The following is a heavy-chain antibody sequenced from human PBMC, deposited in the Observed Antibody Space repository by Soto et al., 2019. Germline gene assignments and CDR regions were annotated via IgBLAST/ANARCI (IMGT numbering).Heavy chain of an antibody. V-gene: IGHV3-11*01. CDR3: ARASITMLAFGP. CDR1: GFTFSDYS. CDR2: ISGSGRTI. Sequence: QVQLVESGGDLVKPGGSLRLSCVASGFTFSDYSMTWIRQAPGKGLEWVSYISGSGRTIYYADSVKGRFTISRDNAKNSLYLQMNSLRAEDTAVYFCARASITMLAFGPWGQGTLVTVSS. J-gene: IGHJ5*02. D-gene: IGHD3-10*02.